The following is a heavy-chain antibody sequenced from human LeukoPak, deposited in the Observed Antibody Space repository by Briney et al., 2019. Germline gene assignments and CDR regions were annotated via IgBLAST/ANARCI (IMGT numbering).Heavy chain of an antibody. CDR2: IYYSGIT. D-gene: IGHD3-9*01. CDR3: ARWTIANGLYYMDV. V-gene: IGHV4-39*01. J-gene: IGHJ6*03. CDR1: GGSISTSDRY. Sequence: SETLSLTCTVSGGSISTSDRYWGWSRQPPGKGLVWIGSIYYSGITYRNPSLKSRVTISVDTSKNQFSLRLSSVTAADTAVYYCARWTIANGLYYMDVWGKGTTVTVSS.